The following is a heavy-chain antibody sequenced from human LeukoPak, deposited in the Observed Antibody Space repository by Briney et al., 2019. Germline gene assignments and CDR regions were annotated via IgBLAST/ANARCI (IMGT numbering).Heavy chain of an antibody. V-gene: IGHV4-4*07. Sequence: PSETLSLTCTVSGGSISSYYWSWIRQPAGKGLEWIGRIYTSGSTNYNPSLKSRVTISVDKSKNQFSLKLGSVTAADTAVYYCARERYGNYYYYMDVWGKGTTVTVSS. CDR2: IYTSGST. CDR3: ARERYGNYYYYMDV. D-gene: IGHD3-10*01. J-gene: IGHJ6*03. CDR1: GGSISSYY.